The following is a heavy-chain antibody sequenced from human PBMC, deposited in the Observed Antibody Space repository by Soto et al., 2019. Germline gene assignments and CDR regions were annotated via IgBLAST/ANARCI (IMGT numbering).Heavy chain of an antibody. D-gene: IGHD2-8*01. J-gene: IGHJ6*02. CDR1: GGSVSSGSYY. V-gene: IGHV4-61*01. Sequence: PSETLSLTCTVSGGSVSSGSYYWSWIRQPPGKGLEWIGYIYYSGSTNYNPSLKSRVTISVDTPKNQFSLKLSSVTAADTAVYYCAREMVDGYYYYGMDVWGQGTTVTVSS. CDR2: IYYSGST. CDR3: AREMVDGYYYYGMDV.